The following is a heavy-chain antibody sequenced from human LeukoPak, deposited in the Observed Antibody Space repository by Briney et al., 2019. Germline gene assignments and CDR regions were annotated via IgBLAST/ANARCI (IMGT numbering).Heavy chain of an antibody. D-gene: IGHD3-10*01. V-gene: IGHV3-21*01. CDR3: AKDSAFYYIDV. Sequence: GSLRLSCAASGFTFFSYTMNWVRQAPGKGLEWVSSISSSSSYIYYADSVKGRFTISRDNSKNTLYLQMNSLKGDDTAVYYCAKDSAFYYIDVWGKGTTVIISS. CDR1: GFTFFSYT. J-gene: IGHJ6*03. CDR2: ISSSSSYI.